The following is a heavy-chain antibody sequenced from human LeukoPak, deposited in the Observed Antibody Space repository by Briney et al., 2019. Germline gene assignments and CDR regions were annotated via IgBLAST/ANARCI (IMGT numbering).Heavy chain of an antibody. D-gene: IGHD3-3*01. J-gene: IGHJ4*02. V-gene: IGHV1-69*13. CDR1: GGTFSNYA. Sequence: SVKVSCKASGGTFSNYAISWVRQAPGQGLEWMGGIITNFGTTNYAQKYQGRVTITADESTSTVYMELSSLRSEDTAVYYCATPRTYYDFWRGYPPFDYWGQGTLVTVSS. CDR3: ATPRTYYDFWRGYPPFDY. CDR2: IITNFGTT.